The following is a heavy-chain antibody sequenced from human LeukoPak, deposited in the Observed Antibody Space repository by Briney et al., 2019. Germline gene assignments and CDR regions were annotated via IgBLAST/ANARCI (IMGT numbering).Heavy chain of an antibody. CDR1: GGSFSGYY. J-gene: IGHJ4*02. CDR2: INHSGST. V-gene: IGHV4-34*01. D-gene: IGHD2-2*01. Sequence: SETLSLTCAVYGGSFSGYYWSWIRQPPGKGLGWIGEINHSGSTNYNPSLKSRVTISVDTSKNQFSLKLSSVTAADTAVYYCARAWGCSSTSCYFDYWGQGTLVTVSS. CDR3: ARAWGCSSTSCYFDY.